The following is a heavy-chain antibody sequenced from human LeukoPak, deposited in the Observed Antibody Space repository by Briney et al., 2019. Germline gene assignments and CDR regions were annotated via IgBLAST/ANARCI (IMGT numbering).Heavy chain of an antibody. V-gene: IGHV3-23*01. J-gene: IGHJ4*02. D-gene: IGHD1-26*01. CDR1: GFTFSSYA. Sequence: GGSLRLSCAASGFTFSSYAMTWVRRAPGKGLEWVSAISGSGDNTYYADSVKGRFTISRDNSKNTLYLQMNSLRADDTAEYYCAKDLGRYRNNYFDYWGQGTLVTVSS. CDR2: ISGSGDNT. CDR3: AKDLGRYRNNYFDY.